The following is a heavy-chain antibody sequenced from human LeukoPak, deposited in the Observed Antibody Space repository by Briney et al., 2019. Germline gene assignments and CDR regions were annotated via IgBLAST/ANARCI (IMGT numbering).Heavy chain of an antibody. V-gene: IGHV4-39*07. CDR1: GGSISSSSYY. J-gene: IGHJ4*02. CDR3: ARGARYGDYGY. CDR2: INHSGST. D-gene: IGHD4-17*01. Sequence: SETLSLTCTVSGGSISSSSYYWGWIRQPPGKGLEWIGEINHSGSTNYNPSLKSRVTISVDTSKNQFSLKLSSVTAADTAVYYCARGARYGDYGYWGQGTLVTVSS.